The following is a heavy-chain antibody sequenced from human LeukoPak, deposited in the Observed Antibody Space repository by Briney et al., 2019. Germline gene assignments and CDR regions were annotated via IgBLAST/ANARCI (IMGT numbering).Heavy chain of an antibody. D-gene: IGHD1-26*01. CDR2: INSDGRST. CDR3: ARDIGATNWFDP. J-gene: IGHJ5*02. V-gene: IGHV3-74*01. Sequence: GGSLGLSCAASGFTFSSYWMHWVRQAPGKGLVWVSRINSDGRSTSYADSVKGRFTISRDNAKNTLYLQMNSLRAEDTAVYYCARDIGATNWFDPWGQGTLVTVSS. CDR1: GFTFSSYW.